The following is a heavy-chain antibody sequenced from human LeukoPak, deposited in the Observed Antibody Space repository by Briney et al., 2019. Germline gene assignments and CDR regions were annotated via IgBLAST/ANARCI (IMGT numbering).Heavy chain of an antibody. CDR1: GFTFSSYW. D-gene: IGHD1-1*01. Sequence: PGGSLRLSCAASGFTFSSYWMHWVRQVPGKGLVWVSHIDSEGSGTTYADSVKGRFTISRDNARNTLYLQMNSLRDEDTAVYYCARDSPRTGPWGQGTLVTVSS. CDR3: ARDSPRTGP. CDR2: IDSEGSGT. V-gene: IGHV3-74*01. J-gene: IGHJ5*02.